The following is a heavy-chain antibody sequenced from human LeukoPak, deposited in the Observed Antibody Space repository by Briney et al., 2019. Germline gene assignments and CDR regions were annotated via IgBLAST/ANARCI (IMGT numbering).Heavy chain of an antibody. Sequence: ASVKVSCKASGYTFTSYYMHWVRQAPGQGLEWMGIINPSGGSTSYAQKFQGRVTMTRDTSTSTVYMELSSLRSEDTAVYYCARDWGNSSSWPALGGYWGQGTLVTVSS. CDR1: GYTFTSYY. J-gene: IGHJ4*02. D-gene: IGHD6-13*01. CDR3: ARDWGNSSSWPALGGY. CDR2: INPSGGST. V-gene: IGHV1-46*01.